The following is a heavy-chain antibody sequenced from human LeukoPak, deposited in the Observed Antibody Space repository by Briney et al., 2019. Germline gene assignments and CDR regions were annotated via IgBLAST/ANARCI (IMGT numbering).Heavy chain of an antibody. CDR2: MYYSGRT. CDR1: GGSISSSNW. Sequence: PSETLSLTCAVSGGSISSSNWWSWVRQPPGKGLEWIGTMYYSGRTFYNPSLKSRVTISVDTSKNQFSLKLSSVTAADTAVYYCARVVGYPSLDFDYWGQGTLVTVSS. V-gene: IGHV4-4*02. D-gene: IGHD2-2*01. CDR3: ARVVGYPSLDFDY. J-gene: IGHJ4*02.